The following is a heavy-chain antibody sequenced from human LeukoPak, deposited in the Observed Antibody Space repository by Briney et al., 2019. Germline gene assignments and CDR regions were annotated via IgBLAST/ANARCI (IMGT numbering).Heavy chain of an antibody. CDR1: GYTLTELS. CDR3: ATDNPGYSTSWYGAFDI. Sequence: GASVKVSCKVSGYTLTELSMHWVRQAPGKGLEWMGGFDPEDGETIYAQKFQGRVTMTEDTSTDTAYMELSSLRSEDTAVYYCATDNPGYSTSWYGAFDIWGQGTMVTVSS. D-gene: IGHD6-13*01. V-gene: IGHV1-24*01. CDR2: FDPEDGET. J-gene: IGHJ3*02.